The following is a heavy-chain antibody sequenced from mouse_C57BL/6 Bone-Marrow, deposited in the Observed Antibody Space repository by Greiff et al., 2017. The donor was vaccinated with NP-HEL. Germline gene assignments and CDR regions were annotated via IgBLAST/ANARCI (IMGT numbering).Heavy chain of an antibody. V-gene: IGHV5-6*01. Sequence: EVKLQESGGDLVKPGGSLKLSCAASGFTFSSYGMSWVRQTPDKRLEWVATISSGGSYTYYPDSVKGRFTISRDNATNTLYMQMSSLKSEDTAIDFCSKGFYYGYLDYWGQGTTLTVSS. CDR2: ISSGGSYT. CDR1: GFTFSSYG. J-gene: IGHJ2*01. CDR3: SKGFYYGYLDY. D-gene: IGHD2-1*01.